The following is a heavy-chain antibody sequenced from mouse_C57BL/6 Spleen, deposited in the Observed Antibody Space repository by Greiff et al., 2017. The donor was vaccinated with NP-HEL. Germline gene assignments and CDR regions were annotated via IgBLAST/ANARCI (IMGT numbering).Heavy chain of an antibody. V-gene: IGHV7-3*01. Sequence: EVMLVESGGGLVQPGGSLSLSCAASGFTFTDYYMSWVRQPPGKALEWLGFIRNKANGYTTEYSASVKGRFTISRDNSQSILYLQMNALRAEDSATYYCARYEAGVFDYWGQGTTLTVSS. CDR3: ARYEAGVFDY. J-gene: IGHJ2*01. CDR2: IRNKANGYTT. CDR1: GFTFTDYY. D-gene: IGHD3-2*02.